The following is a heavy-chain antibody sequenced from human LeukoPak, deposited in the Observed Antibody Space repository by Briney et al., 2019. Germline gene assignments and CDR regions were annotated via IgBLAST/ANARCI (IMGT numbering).Heavy chain of an antibody. CDR3: ARGLTMVRGVIRAPNRTPFDY. V-gene: IGHV3-48*03. J-gene: IGHJ4*02. CDR2: ISSSGSTI. D-gene: IGHD3-10*01. CDR1: GFTFSSYE. Sequence: AGGSLGLSCAASGFTFSSYEMNWVRQAPGKGLEWVSYISSSGSTIYYADSVKGRFTISRDNAKNSLYLQMNSLRAEDTAVYYCARGLTMVRGVIRAPNRTPFDYWGQGTLVTVSS.